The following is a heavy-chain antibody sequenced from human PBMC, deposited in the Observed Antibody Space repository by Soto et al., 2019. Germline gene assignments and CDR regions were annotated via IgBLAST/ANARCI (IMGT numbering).Heavy chain of an antibody. CDR1: GFTFSSYA. J-gene: IGHJ4*02. CDR3: AKGLMITFGGVIVTPEEFDY. CDR2: ISGSGGST. D-gene: IGHD3-16*02. Sequence: GGSLRLSCAASGFTFSSYAMSWVRQAPGKGLEWVSAISGSGGSTYYADSVKGRFTISRDNSKNTLYLQMNSLRAEDTAVYYCAKGLMITFGGVIVTPEEFDYWGQGTLVTVSS. V-gene: IGHV3-23*01.